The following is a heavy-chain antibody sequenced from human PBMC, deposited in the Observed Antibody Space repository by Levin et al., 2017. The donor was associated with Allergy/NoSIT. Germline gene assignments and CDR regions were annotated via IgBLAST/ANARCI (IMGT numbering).Heavy chain of an antibody. CDR2: ISGSGGST. CDR3: ARGRYSSSWYWFDP. CDR1: GFTFSSYA. Sequence: GGSLRLSCAASGFTFSSYAMSWVRQAPGKGLEWVSAISGSGGSTYYADSVKGRFTISRDNSKNTLYLQMNSLRAEDTAVYYCARGRYSSSWYWFDPWGQGTLVTVSS. J-gene: IGHJ5*02. D-gene: IGHD6-13*01. V-gene: IGHV3-23*01.